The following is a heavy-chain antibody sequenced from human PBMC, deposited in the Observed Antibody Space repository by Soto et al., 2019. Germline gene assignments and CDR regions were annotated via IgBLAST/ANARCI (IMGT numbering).Heavy chain of an antibody. Sequence: QVQLVQSGAEVKKPGSSVKVSCKASGGSFSSYAISWVRQTPGQGLEWMGGIIPIFDTTNYAQKFQGRVTITAVESTSTAYMELSSLRSEDTAVYYCARILGHSTTWYLNAMDVWGQGTTVTVSS. CDR2: IIPIFDTT. V-gene: IGHV1-69*01. CDR3: ARILGHSTTWYLNAMDV. D-gene: IGHD6-13*01. CDR1: GGSFSSYA. J-gene: IGHJ6*02.